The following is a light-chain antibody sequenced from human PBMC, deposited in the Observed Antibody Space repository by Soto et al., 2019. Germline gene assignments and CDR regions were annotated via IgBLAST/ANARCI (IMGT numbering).Light chain of an antibody. CDR2: KAS. CDR1: ESISNW. V-gene: IGKV1-5*03. J-gene: IGKJ1*01. CDR3: QQYDTYWT. Sequence: DIQMTQSPSTLSASVGDRVIITCRASESISNWLAWYQQKPGKAPNLLIYKASSLQSGVPLRFSGSGSGTEFTLTINSLQPDDFATYYCQQYDTYWTFGQGTKVDIK.